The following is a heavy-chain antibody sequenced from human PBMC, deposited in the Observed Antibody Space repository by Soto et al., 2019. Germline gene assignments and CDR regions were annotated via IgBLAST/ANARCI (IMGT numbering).Heavy chain of an antibody. CDR3: VRPYYDSSCYTRTRDAFDL. CDR1: GGTFSSYA. V-gene: IGHV1-69*01. J-gene: IGHJ3*01. Sequence: QVQLVQSGAEVKKPGSSVKVSCKASGGTFSSYAISWVRQAPGQGLEWMGGIIPIFGTANYAQKFQGSVTITADESTSTAYMERSSLRSEDTAVYYCVRPYYDSSCYTRTRDAFDLWGQGRMVTVSS. CDR2: IIPIFGTA. D-gene: IGHD3-22*01.